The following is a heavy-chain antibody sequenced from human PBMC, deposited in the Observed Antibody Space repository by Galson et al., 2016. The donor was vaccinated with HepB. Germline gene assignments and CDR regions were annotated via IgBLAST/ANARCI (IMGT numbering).Heavy chain of an antibody. CDR3: AREYYYGSGSYWGNWFDP. J-gene: IGHJ5*02. Sequence: SVKVSCKASGYTFTGYYMHWVRRAPGQGLEWMGRINPNSCGTNYAQKFQGRVTMTRDTSISTASMELSSLRSDDTAVYYCAREYYYGSGSYWGNWFDPWGQGTLVTVSS. CDR2: INPNSCGT. CDR1: GYTFTGYY. V-gene: IGHV1-2*06. D-gene: IGHD3-10*01.